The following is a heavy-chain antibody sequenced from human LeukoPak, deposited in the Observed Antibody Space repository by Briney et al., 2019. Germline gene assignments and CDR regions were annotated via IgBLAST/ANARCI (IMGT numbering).Heavy chain of an antibody. CDR1: GGSISSSGYS. D-gene: IGHD3/OR15-3a*01. CDR3: ARDSA. J-gene: IGHJ4*02. V-gene: IGHV4-39*01. CDR2: IYYSGST. Sequence: PSETLSLTCTVSGGSISSSGYSWGWIRQPPGKGLEWIGSIYYSGSTYYNPSLKSRVTISVDTSKNQFSLKLSSVTAADTAVYYCARDSAWGQGTLVTVSS.